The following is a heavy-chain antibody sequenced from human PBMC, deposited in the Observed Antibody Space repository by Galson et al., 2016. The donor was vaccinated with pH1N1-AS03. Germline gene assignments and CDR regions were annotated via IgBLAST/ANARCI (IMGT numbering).Heavy chain of an antibody. CDR2: IDPSGGPT. V-gene: IGHV1-46*01. J-gene: IGHJ4*02. CDR1: GYNLTRYY. CDR3: ASRYYFDY. D-gene: IGHD3-16*02. Sequence: SVKASCKASGYNLTRYYMHWVRQDPGQGLEWMGIIDPSGGPTTYAPKFQGRITITTDTSTSTVYMELLSLRSEDTAVYYCASRYYFDYWGQGTLVTVSS.